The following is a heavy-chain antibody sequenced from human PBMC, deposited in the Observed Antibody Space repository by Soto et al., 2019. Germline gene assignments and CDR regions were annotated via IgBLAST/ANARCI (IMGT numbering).Heavy chain of an antibody. D-gene: IGHD7-27*01. CDR2: IDHIGSA. V-gene: IGHV4-30-4*01. CDR3: AGELGTFYFDH. Sequence: QVQLQESGPGLVKPSQTLSLTCTVSAGSIRSGDYYWTWIRQPPGKGLEWIGYIDHIGSAYYNPSLKSRATISIDPSNNQFSLKMTSVTAASTAVYYCAGELGTFYFDHWGQGTLVTISS. CDR1: AGSIRSGDYY. J-gene: IGHJ4*02.